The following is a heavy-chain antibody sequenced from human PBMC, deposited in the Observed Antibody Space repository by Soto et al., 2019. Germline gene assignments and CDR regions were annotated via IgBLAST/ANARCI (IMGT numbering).Heavy chain of an antibody. J-gene: IGHJ6*04. CDR3: ARRAYTVEWLESSDV. D-gene: IGHD3-3*01. CDR1: GGSISSGGYY. V-gene: IGHV4-31*03. Sequence: QVQLQESGPGLVKPSQTLSLTCTVSGGSISSGGYYWSWIRQHPGKGLEWIGYIYYSGSTYYNPSLKSRVTISVDTSKNQFSLKLSSVTAADTAVYYCARRAYTVEWLESSDVWGKGTTVTVSS. CDR2: IYYSGST.